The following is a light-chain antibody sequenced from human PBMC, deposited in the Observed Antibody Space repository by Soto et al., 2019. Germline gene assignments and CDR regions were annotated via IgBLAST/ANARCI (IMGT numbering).Light chain of an antibody. J-gene: IGKJ1*01. CDR3: QQYNSYSRT. V-gene: IGKV1-5*03. CDR2: KAS. CDR1: QSISSW. Sequence: DIQMTQSPSTLSASVGDRVTITGRASQSISSWLAWYQQKPGKAPKLLIYKASSLESGVPSRFSGSGSGTEFTLTISSLQPDDFATYYCQQYNSYSRTLGQGTKVEIK.